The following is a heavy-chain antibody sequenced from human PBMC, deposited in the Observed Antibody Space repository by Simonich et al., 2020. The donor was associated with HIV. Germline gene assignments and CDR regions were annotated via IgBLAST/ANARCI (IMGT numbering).Heavy chain of an antibody. CDR2: ISLNSGNI. V-gene: IGHV3-9*01. CDR1: GFTFDDYA. Sequence: EVQLVESGGGLVQPGRSLRLSCAASGFTFDDYAMHWVRQAPGKGLGGVSCISLNSGNIGYADSVKGRFTISRDNAKNSLYLQMNSLRAEDTALYYCAKDKGAYYGSGSPVYWGQGTLVTVSS. J-gene: IGHJ4*02. CDR3: AKDKGAYYGSGSPVY. D-gene: IGHD3-10*01.